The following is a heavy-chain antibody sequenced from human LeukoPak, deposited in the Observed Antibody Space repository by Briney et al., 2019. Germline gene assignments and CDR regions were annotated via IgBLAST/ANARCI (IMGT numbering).Heavy chain of an antibody. CDR3: TRGDGYNWA. J-gene: IGHJ5*02. CDR2: IRSKAYGGTT. Sequence: RSLSPSCTASGFTFGDYAMSWVRQAPGKGLEWVGFIRSKAYGGTTEYAASVKGRFTISRDDSKSIAYLQMNSLKTEDTAVYYCTRGDGYNWAWDQGTLVTVSS. D-gene: IGHD5-24*01. CDR1: GFTFGDYA. V-gene: IGHV3-49*04.